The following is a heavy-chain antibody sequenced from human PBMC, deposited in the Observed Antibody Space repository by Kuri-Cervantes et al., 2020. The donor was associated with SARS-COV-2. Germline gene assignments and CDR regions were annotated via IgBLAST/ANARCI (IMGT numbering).Heavy chain of an antibody. CDR3: ARGGSDYYYYYGMDV. Sequence: GESLKISCAASGFTFSSYSMNWVRQAPGKGLEWVSYISSSSSTIYYADSVKGRFTISRDNAKNSLYPQMNSLRAEDTAVYYCARGGSDYYYYYGMDVWGQGTTVTGSS. J-gene: IGHJ6*02. V-gene: IGHV3-48*01. D-gene: IGHD1-26*01. CDR2: ISSSSSTI. CDR1: GFTFSSYS.